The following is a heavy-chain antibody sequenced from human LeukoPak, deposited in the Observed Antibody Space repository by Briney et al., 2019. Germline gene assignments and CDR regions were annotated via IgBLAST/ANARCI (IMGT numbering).Heavy chain of an antibody. D-gene: IGHD3-9*01. CDR1: GSTFTSYG. J-gene: IGHJ4*02. Sequence: GASVKLSCKASGSTFTSYGISWVRHSPGQRLGWTEWISAYNGNTNYAQKLQGRVTMTTETSTSPAYMELRSPRSDDTVVYYGARARYDTLTGYYDYWGQGTLVTVS. V-gene: IGHV1-18*04. CDR3: ARARYDTLTGYYDY. CDR2: ISAYNGNT.